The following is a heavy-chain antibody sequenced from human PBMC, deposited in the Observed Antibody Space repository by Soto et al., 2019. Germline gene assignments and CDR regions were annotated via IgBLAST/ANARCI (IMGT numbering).Heavy chain of an antibody. J-gene: IGHJ4*02. CDR3: ARAGGDIVLMVYADY. V-gene: IGHV3-30-3*01. CDR2: ISYDGSNK. Sequence: QVQLVESGGGVVQPGRSLRLSCAASGFTFSSYAMHWVRQAPGKGLEWVAVISYDGSNKYYADSVKGRFTISRDNSKNTLYLQMNSLRAEDTAVYYCARAGGDIVLMVYADYWGQGTLVTVSS. CDR1: GFTFSSYA. D-gene: IGHD2-8*01.